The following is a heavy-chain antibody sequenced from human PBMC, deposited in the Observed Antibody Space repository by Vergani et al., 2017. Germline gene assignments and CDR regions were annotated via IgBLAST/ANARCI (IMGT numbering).Heavy chain of an antibody. CDR2: MDYSGST. Sequence: QVQLQESGPGLVKPSETLSLTCTVSGDSVISTDYHWGWIRQPPGKGLEWIGSMDYSGSTSYNPSLESRISISFETPKNQCSLRLTSVTADDTAVYYCASKRGACRAAYCHSYDFWGPGTLVGVSS. CDR1: GDSVISTDYH. J-gene: IGHJ4*02. V-gene: IGHV4-39*01. CDR3: ASKRGACRAAYCHSYDF. D-gene: IGHD2-15*01.